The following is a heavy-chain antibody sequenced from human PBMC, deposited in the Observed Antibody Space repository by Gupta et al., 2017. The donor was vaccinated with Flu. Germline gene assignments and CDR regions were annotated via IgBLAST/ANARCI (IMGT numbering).Heavy chain of an antibody. J-gene: IGHJ4*02. V-gene: IGHV1-8*01. CDR1: GYTFTSYD. CDR3: ARGPGYIVVVPAAIGGVIGDY. D-gene: IGHD2-2*01. Sequence: QVQLVQSGAEVKKPGASVKVSCKASGYTFTSYDINWVRQANGQGLEWMGWMNPNSGNTGYAQKFQGRVTMTRNTPISTAYMELSSLRSEDTAVYYCARGPGYIVVVPAAIGGVIGDYWGQGTLVTVSS. CDR2: MNPNSGNT.